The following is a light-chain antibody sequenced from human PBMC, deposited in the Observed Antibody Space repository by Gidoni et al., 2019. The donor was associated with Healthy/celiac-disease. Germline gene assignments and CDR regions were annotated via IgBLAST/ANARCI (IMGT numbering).Light chain of an antibody. CDR3: QSADSSGDVV. CDR1: ALPKQY. CDR2: KDS. V-gene: IGLV3-25*03. J-gene: IGLJ2*01. Sequence: SYELTQPPPVSVSPGQTARITCSGDALPKQYAYWYQQQPGQAPVLVIYKDSERPSGIPERFSGSSSGTTVTLTISGVQAEDEADYYCQSADSSGDVVFGGGTKLTVL.